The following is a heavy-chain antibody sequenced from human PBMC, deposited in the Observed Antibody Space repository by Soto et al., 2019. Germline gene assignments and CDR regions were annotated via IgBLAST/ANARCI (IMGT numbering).Heavy chain of an antibody. D-gene: IGHD3-16*02. V-gene: IGHV3-33*01. CDR2: IWYDGSNK. CDR1: GFTFSSYG. CDR3: ARDRAYDYIWGSYRYTGLDY. J-gene: IGHJ4*02. Sequence: HVQLVESGGGVVQPGRSLRLSCAASGFTFSSYGMHWVRQAPGKGLEWVAVIWYDGSNKYYADSVKGRFTISRDNSKNTLYLQMNSLRAEDTAVYYCARDRAYDYIWGSYRYTGLDYWGQGTLVTVSS.